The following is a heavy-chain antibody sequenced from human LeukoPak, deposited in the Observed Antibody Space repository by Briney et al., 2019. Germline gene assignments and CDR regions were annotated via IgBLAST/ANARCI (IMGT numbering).Heavy chain of an antibody. CDR2: INHLGST. Sequence: SETLSLTCSVASGSIITTSYYCAWIRQPPGKGLEWIGAINHLGSTYYSPSLKSRVTISGDSSNNHCSLRLPSVTAADTAVYYCARLWRPHGWFDPWGQGTLVTVSS. D-gene: IGHD3-16*01. CDR1: SGSIITTSYY. V-gene: IGHV4-39*02. CDR3: ARLWRPHGWFDP. J-gene: IGHJ5*02.